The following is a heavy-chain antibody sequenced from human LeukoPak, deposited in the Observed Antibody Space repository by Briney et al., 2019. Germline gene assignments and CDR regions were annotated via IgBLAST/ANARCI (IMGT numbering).Heavy chain of an antibody. D-gene: IGHD2-2*01. Sequence: GGSLRLSCAASGVXVSSNYMSWVRQAPGKGLEWVSVIYGGGTTYYADSVKGRFTISRDISKNTLYLQMNSLRAEDTAVYYCASSSRNTYGVYWGQGTLVTVSS. CDR3: ASSSRNTYGVY. J-gene: IGHJ4*02. CDR1: GVXVSSNY. V-gene: IGHV3-53*01. CDR2: IYGGGTT.